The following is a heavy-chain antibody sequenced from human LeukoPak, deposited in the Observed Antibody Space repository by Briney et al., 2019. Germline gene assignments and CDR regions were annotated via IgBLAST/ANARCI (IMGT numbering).Heavy chain of an antibody. V-gene: IGHV4-59*08. D-gene: IGHD6-13*01. J-gene: IGHJ3*02. CDR3: ARQEAADDAFDI. CDR2: IYYSGTT. CDR1: GGSISTYY. Sequence: PSETLSLTCTVSGGSISTYYWNWIRQPPGKGLEWIGYIYYSGTTNYNPSLKSRVTISVDTSKNQFSLKLSSVTAADTAVYYCARQEAADDAFDIWGQGTMVTVSS.